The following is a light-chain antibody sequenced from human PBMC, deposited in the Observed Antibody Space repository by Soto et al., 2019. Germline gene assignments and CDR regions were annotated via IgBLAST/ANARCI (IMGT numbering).Light chain of an antibody. V-gene: IGKV3-20*01. CDR3: QQLGSSPGFT. J-gene: IGKJ3*01. CDR2: GAS. Sequence: EIVLTQSPGTLSLSPGERATLSCRASQNINSRYLAWYQQKPGQAPRLLIYGASSRATGSPDRFSGSGSGTDFTLTISRLEPEDFAVYYCQQLGSSPGFTFGPGTKVDIK. CDR1: QNINSRY.